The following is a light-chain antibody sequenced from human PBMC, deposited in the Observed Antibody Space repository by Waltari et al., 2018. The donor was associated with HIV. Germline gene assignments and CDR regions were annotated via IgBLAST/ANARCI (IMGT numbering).Light chain of an antibody. CDR2: EVN. J-gene: IGLJ3*02. CDR1: SSDVGTYTY. CDR3: SSYAATNTLV. Sequence: QSALTQPPSASGSPGQSVTISCTGTSSDVGTYTYVSWYQQHPGKAPKLMIYEVNKRPSGVPDRFSGSKSGNTASLTVSGLQAEDEAEYYCSSYAATNTLVFGGGTKVTVL. V-gene: IGLV2-8*01.